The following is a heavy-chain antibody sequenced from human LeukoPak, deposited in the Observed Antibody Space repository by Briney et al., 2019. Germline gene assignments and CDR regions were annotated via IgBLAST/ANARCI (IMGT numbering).Heavy chain of an antibody. CDR2: LWNDGTNK. CDR1: GFNFKSYG. V-gene: IGHV3-30*02. D-gene: IGHD2-15*01. CDR3: AKDESGALFDP. J-gene: IGHJ5*02. Sequence: PGGSLRLSCATSGFNFKSYGMHWVRQAPGKGLEWVASLWNDGTNKFYTDSVKGRFTVSRDISKNTLHLQMDSLRADDTAVYYCAKDESGALFDPWGQGTLVTVSS.